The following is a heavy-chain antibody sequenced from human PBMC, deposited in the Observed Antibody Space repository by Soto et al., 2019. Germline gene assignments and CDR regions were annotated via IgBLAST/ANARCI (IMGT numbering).Heavy chain of an antibody. D-gene: IGHD3-10*01. V-gene: IGHV1-3*01. Sequence: GASVKVSCKASGYTFTSYAMHWVRQAPGQRLEWVGWINAGNGNTKYSQKFQGRVTITRDTSASTAYMELSSLRSEDTAVYYCARALLWFGESNFDYWGQGTLVTVSS. CDR3: ARALLWFGESNFDY. CDR2: INAGNGNT. J-gene: IGHJ4*02. CDR1: GYTFTSYA.